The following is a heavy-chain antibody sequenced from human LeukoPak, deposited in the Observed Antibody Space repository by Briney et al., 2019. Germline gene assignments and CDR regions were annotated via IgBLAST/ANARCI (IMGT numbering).Heavy chain of an antibody. D-gene: IGHD1-26*01. Sequence: GASVKVLYTASGYTFTSYGNSWARQARGKGLEWMGWISAYNGNTNYAQKLEGRVTMTTDTSTSTAYMELRSLRSDDAGVYYCARDCLVGALDYWGQGTMVTVSS. J-gene: IGHJ4*02. CDR1: GYTFTSYG. CDR2: ISAYNGNT. CDR3: ARDCLVGALDY. V-gene: IGHV1-18*01.